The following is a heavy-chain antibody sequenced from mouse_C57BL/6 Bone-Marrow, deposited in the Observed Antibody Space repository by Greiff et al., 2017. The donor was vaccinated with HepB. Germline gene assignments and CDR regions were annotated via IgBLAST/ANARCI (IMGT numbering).Heavy chain of an antibody. V-gene: IGHV5-4*03. CDR3: ARVNDGYYYAMDY. J-gene: IGHJ4*01. CDR1: GFTFSSYA. Sequence: EVNLVESGGGLVKPGGSLKLSCAASGFTFSSYAMSWVRQTPEKRLEWVATISDGGSYTYYPDNVKGRFTISRDNAKNNLYLQMSHLKSEDTAMYYCARVNDGYYYAMDYWGQGTSVTVSS. CDR2: ISDGGSYT. D-gene: IGHD2-3*01.